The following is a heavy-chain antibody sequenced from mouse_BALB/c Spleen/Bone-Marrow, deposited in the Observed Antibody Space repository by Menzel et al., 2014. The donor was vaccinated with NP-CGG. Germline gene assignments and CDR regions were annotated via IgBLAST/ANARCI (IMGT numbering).Heavy chain of an antibody. CDR3: ARPRQLGLTYYFDY. J-gene: IGHJ2*01. CDR1: GYTFTSYV. D-gene: IGHD3-2*01. V-gene: IGHV1-14*01. CDR2: INPYNDGT. Sequence: VQLQQSGPGLVKPGASVKMSCKASGYTFTSYVMHWVKRKPGQGLEWIGYINPYNDGTKYNEKFKGKATLTSDKSSSTAYMELSSLTSEDSAVYYCARPRQLGLTYYFDYWGQGTTLTVSS.